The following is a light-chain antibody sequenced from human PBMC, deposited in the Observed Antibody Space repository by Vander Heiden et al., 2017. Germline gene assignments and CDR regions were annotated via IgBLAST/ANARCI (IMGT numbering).Light chain of an antibody. CDR3: SSYTYTSTLV. Sequence: QSALTQPSSVSGSPGQSITISCTGTSSDVGGYNSVSWYQQHPGKAPTLIIYDVTDRPSGVSNRFSGSKSGNTASLTISGLQAEDEADYYCSSYTYTSTLVFGGGTKLTVL. CDR1: SSDVGGYNS. V-gene: IGLV2-14*01. CDR2: DVT. J-gene: IGLJ3*02.